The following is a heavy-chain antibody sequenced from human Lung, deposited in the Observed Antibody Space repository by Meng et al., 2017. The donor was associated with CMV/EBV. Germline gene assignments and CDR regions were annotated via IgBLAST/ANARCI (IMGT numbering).Heavy chain of an antibody. Sequence: SGFTCSGSSLHCVRQASGKGLEWICRIRSKTNSFATAYGASVEDRFTISRDDSKNMAYLQMNSLKTEDTAVYYCTLFVVPAVQLDYWGQGTLVTVSS. CDR3: TLFVVPAVQLDY. CDR2: IRSKTNSFAT. J-gene: IGHJ4*02. CDR1: GFTCSGSS. V-gene: IGHV3-73*01. D-gene: IGHD2-2*01.